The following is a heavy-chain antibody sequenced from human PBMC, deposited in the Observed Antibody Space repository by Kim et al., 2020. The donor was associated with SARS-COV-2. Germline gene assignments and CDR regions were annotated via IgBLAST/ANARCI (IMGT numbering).Heavy chain of an antibody. CDR2: T. J-gene: IGHJ4*02. Sequence: TSYAQQFQGRVTMTRETSTSTVYMELSSLRSEDTAVYYCARAKQWLPTDYWGQGTLVTVSS. D-gene: IGHD6-19*01. V-gene: IGHV1-46*01. CDR3: ARAKQWLPTDY.